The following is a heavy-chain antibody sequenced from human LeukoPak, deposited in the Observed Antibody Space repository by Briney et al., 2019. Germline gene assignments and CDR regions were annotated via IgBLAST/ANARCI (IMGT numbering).Heavy chain of an antibody. Sequence: GGSLRLSCAGSGFIFNNYAMHWVRHPPGKGLEWVSGISWNSGSIDYADSVKGRFTISRDNAKNSLYLQMNSLRVKDTAFYYCAKDNRRHYTSGPNPDSLHWGQGALVTVSS. J-gene: IGHJ4*02. CDR1: GFIFNNYA. V-gene: IGHV3-9*01. CDR3: AKDNRRHYTSGPNPDSLH. D-gene: IGHD6-19*01. CDR2: ISWNSGSI.